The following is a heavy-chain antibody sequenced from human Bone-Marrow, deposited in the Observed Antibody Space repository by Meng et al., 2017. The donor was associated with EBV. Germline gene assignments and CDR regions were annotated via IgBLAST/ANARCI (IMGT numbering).Heavy chain of an antibody. Sequence: EVQLVESGGGLVQPGGSLRLSCVASGFTFSHYWMHWVRQAPGKGLVWVSRTNEDGRTTDYADSVKGRFTISRDNTKNILYLQMDSLRADDTALYFCSRGLAGSDDDWGQGTLVTVSS. CDR2: TNEDGRTT. CDR3: SRGLAGSDDD. CDR1: GFTFSHYW. V-gene: IGHV3-74*01. J-gene: IGHJ4*02. D-gene: IGHD5/OR15-5a*01.